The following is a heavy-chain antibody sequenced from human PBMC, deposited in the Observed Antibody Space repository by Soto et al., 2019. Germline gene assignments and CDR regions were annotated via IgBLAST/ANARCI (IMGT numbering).Heavy chain of an antibody. V-gene: IGHV3-30*18. Sequence: QVQLVESGGGVVQPGRSLRLSCTASGFTFGSYGIHWVRQAPGKGLEWLTVISYDGGNTYYADSVKGRFTISRDNSKNTLDLQMKSLRVEDTAMYYCGKDFGGIAVAGFGSLGVDHWGQGALVTVSS. CDR3: GKDFGGIAVAGFGSLGVDH. CDR1: GFTFGSYG. CDR2: ISYDGGNT. D-gene: IGHD6-19*01. J-gene: IGHJ4*02.